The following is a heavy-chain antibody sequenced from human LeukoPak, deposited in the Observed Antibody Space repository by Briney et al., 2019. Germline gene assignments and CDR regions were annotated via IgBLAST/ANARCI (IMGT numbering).Heavy chain of an antibody. CDR1: GGSIGSYY. CDR2: IYYSGST. D-gene: IGHD3-16*01. J-gene: IGHJ4*02. V-gene: IGHV4-59*01. Sequence: SETLSLTCTVSGGSIGSYYWSWIRQPPGKGLEWIGYIYYSGSTNYNPSLKSRVTISVDTSKNQFSLKLSSVTAADTAVYYCARGLPASDWGQGTLVTVSS. CDR3: ARGLPASD.